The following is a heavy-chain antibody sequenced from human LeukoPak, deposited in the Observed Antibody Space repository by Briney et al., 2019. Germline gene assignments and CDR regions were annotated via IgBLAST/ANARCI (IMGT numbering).Heavy chain of an antibody. CDR3: AKSSDCSGGSCTNYFDY. Sequence: PGRSLRLSCAASGFTFDDYAMHWVRQAPGKGLEWVSGISWNSGSIGYADSAKGRFTISRDNAKNSLYLQMNSLRAEDMALYYCAKSSDCSGGSCTNYFDYWGQGTLVTVSS. CDR2: ISWNSGSI. CDR1: GFTFDDYA. V-gene: IGHV3-9*03. J-gene: IGHJ4*02. D-gene: IGHD2-15*01.